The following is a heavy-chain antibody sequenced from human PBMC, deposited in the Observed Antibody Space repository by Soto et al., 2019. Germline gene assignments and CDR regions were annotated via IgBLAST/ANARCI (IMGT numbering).Heavy chain of an antibody. V-gene: IGHV4-59*01. Sequence: ETLSLTCTVSGGYISSYYWSWIRQPPGKGLEWIGYIDYSGSTNYNPSLKSRVTISVDTSKNQFSLKLSSVTAADTAVYYCARVPMGDSSGYRPYYYYGMDVWGQGTTVTVSS. J-gene: IGHJ6*02. CDR2: IDYSGST. CDR3: ARVPMGDSSGYRPYYYYGMDV. D-gene: IGHD3-22*01. CDR1: GGYISSYY.